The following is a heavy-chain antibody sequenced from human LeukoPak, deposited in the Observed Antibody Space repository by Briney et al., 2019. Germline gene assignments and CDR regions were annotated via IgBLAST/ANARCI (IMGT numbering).Heavy chain of an antibody. J-gene: IGHJ6*04. V-gene: IGHV3-21*01. Sequence: GGSLRLSCAASGFTFSSYTMNWVRQAPGKGLEWVSSITSSSTYIYYADSLKGRFTISRDNARDSLYLQMNSLRAEDTAVYYCAELGITMIGGVWGKGTTVTISS. CDR2: ITSSSTYI. CDR1: GFTFSSYT. CDR3: AELGITMIGGV. D-gene: IGHD3-10*02.